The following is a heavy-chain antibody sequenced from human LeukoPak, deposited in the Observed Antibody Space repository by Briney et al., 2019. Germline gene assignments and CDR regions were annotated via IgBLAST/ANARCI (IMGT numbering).Heavy chain of an antibody. D-gene: IGHD4-17*01. CDR1: GFTFSSYG. J-gene: IGHJ4*02. Sequence: GGSLRLSCAASGFTFSSYGMHWVRQAPGKGLEWVAVISYDGSNKYYADSVKGRFTISRDNSKNTLYLQMNSLRAEDTAVYYCAKIAGDYVIDYWGQGTLVTVSS. CDR2: ISYDGSNK. CDR3: AKIAGDYVIDY. V-gene: IGHV3-30*18.